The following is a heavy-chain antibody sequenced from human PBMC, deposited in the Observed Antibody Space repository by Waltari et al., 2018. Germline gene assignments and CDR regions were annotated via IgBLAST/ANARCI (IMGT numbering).Heavy chain of an antibody. CDR1: GGSISSYY. CDR2: IYTSGST. V-gene: IGHV4-4*07. Sequence: QVQLQESGPGLVKPSETLSLTCTVSGGSISSYYWSWIRQPAGKGLEWIGRIYTSGSTNYNPSLKSRVTMSVDTSKNQFSLKLSSVTAADTAVYYCARAPDYYDSSGYYTAFDYWGQGTLVTVSS. CDR3: ARAPDYYDSSGYYTAFDY. J-gene: IGHJ4*02. D-gene: IGHD3-22*01.